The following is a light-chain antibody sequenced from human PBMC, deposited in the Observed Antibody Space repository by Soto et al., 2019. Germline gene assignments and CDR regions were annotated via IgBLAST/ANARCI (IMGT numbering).Light chain of an antibody. CDR3: QHFSSYPLT. CDR1: EVISSA. CDR2: AAS. Sequence: AIQLTQSPSSLSASVGDRVTITCRASEVISSALAWYQQKPGRSPNLLISAASDLEGGVPSRFSGSGSGTDFTLTISSLQPEDFATYYCQHFSSYPLTFGPGTTVDVK. V-gene: IGKV1-13*02. J-gene: IGKJ3*01.